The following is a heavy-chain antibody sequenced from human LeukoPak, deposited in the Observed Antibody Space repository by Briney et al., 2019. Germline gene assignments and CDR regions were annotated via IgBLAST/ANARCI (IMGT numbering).Heavy chain of an antibody. CDR1: GSTFSRYA. D-gene: IGHD3-3*01. CDR3: AKDVKAGSGDYYFDY. J-gene: IGHJ4*02. CDR2: VSVSGGST. Sequence: GGSLRLSCAASGSTFSRYALNWARQAPGKGLEWVSTVSVSGGSTYYADSVKGRFTISRDNSENTLYLQMNSLRAEDTAVYYCAKDVKAGSGDYYFDYWGQGTLVTVSS. V-gene: IGHV3-23*01.